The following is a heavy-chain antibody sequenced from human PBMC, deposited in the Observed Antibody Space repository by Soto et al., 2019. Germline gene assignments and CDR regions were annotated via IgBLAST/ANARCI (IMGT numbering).Heavy chain of an antibody. CDR1: GGTFSSYA. CDR3: ATGTDYYHPNPGYFDL. J-gene: IGHJ2*01. CDR2: SIPIFGTA. V-gene: IGHV1-69*12. D-gene: IGHD3-10*01. Sequence: QVQLVQSGAEVKKPGSSVNVSCKASGGTFSSYAISWVRQAPGQGLEWMGGSIPIFGTANYAQKFQGRVKIPADESTRTVDMDLSSLTSEDTAVYYCATGTDYYHPNPGYFDLWGRGTLVTVSS.